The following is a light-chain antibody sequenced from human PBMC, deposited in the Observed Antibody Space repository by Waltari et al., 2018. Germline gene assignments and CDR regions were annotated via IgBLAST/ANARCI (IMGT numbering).Light chain of an antibody. CDR3: CSYAGSSTVV. Sequence: QSALTQPASVSASPGQSLTISCPGTRRDVGCYNLVPWYQQPPGKAPKLMIYEGSKPPSGVSNRFSGSKSGNTASLTISGLQAEDEADYYCCSYAGSSTVVFGGGTKLTVL. CDR1: RRDVGCYNL. V-gene: IGLV2-23*01. CDR2: EGS. J-gene: IGLJ2*01.